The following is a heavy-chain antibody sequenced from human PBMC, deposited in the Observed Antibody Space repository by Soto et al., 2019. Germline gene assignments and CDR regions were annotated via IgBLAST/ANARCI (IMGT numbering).Heavy chain of an antibody. CDR2: ISGSGGST. CDR1: GFTFSSYA. V-gene: IGHV3-23*01. Sequence: GGSLRLSCAASGFTFSSYAMSWVRQAPGKGLEWVSAISGSGGSTYYADSVKGRFTISRGNSKNTLYLQMNSLRAEDTAVYYCAKNKRTDLGELSFYFDYWGQGTLVTVSS. J-gene: IGHJ4*02. D-gene: IGHD3-16*02. CDR3: AKNKRTDLGELSFYFDY.